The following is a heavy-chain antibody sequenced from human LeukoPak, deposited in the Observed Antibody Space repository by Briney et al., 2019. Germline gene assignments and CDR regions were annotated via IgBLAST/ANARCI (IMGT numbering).Heavy chain of an antibody. J-gene: IGHJ5*02. CDR1: GGSISSYY. Sequence: PSETLSLTCTVTGGSISSYYWSWIRQPPGKGLEWIGYIYYSGSTNYNPSLKSRDTMSVDASKNQFSLKLSSVTAADTAVYYCARGGNCSGGTCYSDRGWFDPWGQGTRVTVSS. CDR3: ARGGNCSGGTCYSDRGWFDP. D-gene: IGHD2-15*01. V-gene: IGHV4-59*01. CDR2: IYYSGST.